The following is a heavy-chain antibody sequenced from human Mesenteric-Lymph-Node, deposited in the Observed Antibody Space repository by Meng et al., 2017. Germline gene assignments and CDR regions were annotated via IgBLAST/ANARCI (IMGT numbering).Heavy chain of an antibody. D-gene: IGHD3-10*01. CDR1: GFTFGDYA. V-gene: IGHV3-49*04. CDR2: IRGRAYGGAT. J-gene: IGHJ4*02. CDR3: TSQYYYGSEISFDY. Sequence: GGSLRLSCTASGFTFGDYAMSWVRQAPGKGLEWVGFIRGRAYGGATEYAASVKGRFTISRDDSKSIASLQMSSLKTEDTAVYYCTSQYYYGSEISFDYWGQGTLVTVSS.